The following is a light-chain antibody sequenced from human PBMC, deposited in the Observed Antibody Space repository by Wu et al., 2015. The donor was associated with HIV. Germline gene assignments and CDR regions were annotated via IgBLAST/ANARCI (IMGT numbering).Light chain of an antibody. CDR1: QSMPDNH. CDR2: HVS. V-gene: IGKV3-20*01. Sequence: EIVLTQSPGTLSLSPGERATLSCGASQSMPDNHLAWYQQKPGQAPRLLIYHVSYRATGIPDRFSGSGSGTDFTLTITRLEPEDFAVYYCQQYGNSPPRTFGQGTKLEIK. J-gene: IGKJ2*01. CDR3: QQYGNSPPRT.